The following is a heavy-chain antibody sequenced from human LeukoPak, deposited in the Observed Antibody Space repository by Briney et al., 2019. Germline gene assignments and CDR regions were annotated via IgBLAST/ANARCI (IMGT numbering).Heavy chain of an antibody. CDR3: ARAGWIITSGIDY. J-gene: IGHJ4*02. CDR1: GYSISRGYY. V-gene: IGHV4-38-2*01. CDR2: IYHTGST. D-gene: IGHD3-10*01. Sequence: TSETLSLTCGVSGYSISRGYYWAWIRPPPGKGLEWIGTIYHTGSTYYTPSLGSRVTISVDTSKNEFSLNLNSLTAADTAVYYCARAGWIITSGIDYWGQGALVTVSS.